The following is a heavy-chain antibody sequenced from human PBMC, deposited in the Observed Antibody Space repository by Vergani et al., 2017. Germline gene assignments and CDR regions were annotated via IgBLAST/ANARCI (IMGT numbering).Heavy chain of an antibody. Sequence: QVQLQQWGAGLLKPSETLSLTCAVYGGSFSGYYWSWIRQPPGKGLEWIGEINHSGSTNYNPSLKSRVTISVDTSKNQFSLKLSSVTAADTAVYYCARGITIFGVVTPPYYYYGMDVLGQGTTVTVSS. CDR1: GGSFSGYY. CDR3: ARGITIFGVVTPPYYYYGMDV. CDR2: INHSGST. J-gene: IGHJ6*02. V-gene: IGHV4-34*01. D-gene: IGHD3-3*01.